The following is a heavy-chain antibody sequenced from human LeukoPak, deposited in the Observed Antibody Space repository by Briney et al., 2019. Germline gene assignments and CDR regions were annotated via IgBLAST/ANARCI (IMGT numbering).Heavy chain of an antibody. CDR3: ARDLSSGYYGSGSHSNWFDP. J-gene: IGHJ5*02. D-gene: IGHD3-10*01. Sequence: GASVKVSCKASGYTFTSYGISWVRQAPGQGLEWMGWISAYNGNTNYAQKLQGRVTMTTDTSTSTAYMELRSLRSEDTAVYYCARDLSSGYYGSGSHSNWFDPWGQGTLVTVSS. CDR2: ISAYNGNT. CDR1: GYTFTSYG. V-gene: IGHV1-18*01.